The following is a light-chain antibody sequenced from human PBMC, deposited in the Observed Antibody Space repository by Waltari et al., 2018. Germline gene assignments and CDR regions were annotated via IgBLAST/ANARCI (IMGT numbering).Light chain of an antibody. Sequence: EIVLTQSPGTLSLSPGETATLSCRASQSVSRALAWYQQKPGKAPRLLIYDASTRATGIPDRFSGSGSGTDFSLTISRLEPEDFAVYYCQKYVRLPATFGQGTKVEIK. CDR1: QSVSRA. V-gene: IGKV3-20*01. J-gene: IGKJ1*01. CDR2: DAS. CDR3: QKYVRLPAT.